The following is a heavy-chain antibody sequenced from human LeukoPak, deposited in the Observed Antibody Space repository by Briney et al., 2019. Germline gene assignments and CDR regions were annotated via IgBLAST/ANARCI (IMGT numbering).Heavy chain of an antibody. CDR1: GGSISSYY. CDR3: AGSSTSGGYYFDY. Sequence: PSETLSLTCTVSGGSISSYYWSWIRQPPGKGLERIGYIYYSGSTNYNPSLKSRVTISVDTSKNQFSLKLSSVTAADTAVYYCAGSSTSGGYYFDYWGQGTLVTVSS. J-gene: IGHJ4*02. D-gene: IGHD2-2*01. CDR2: IYYSGST. V-gene: IGHV4-59*01.